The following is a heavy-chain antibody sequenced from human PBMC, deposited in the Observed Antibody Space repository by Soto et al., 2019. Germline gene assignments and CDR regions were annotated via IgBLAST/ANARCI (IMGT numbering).Heavy chain of an antibody. V-gene: IGHV1-3*01. CDR3: ARETGDWGSLDY. J-gene: IGHJ4*02. Sequence: QVQLVQSGAEVKKPGASVKVSCKASGYTFTSYAMHWVRQAPGQRLEWMGWINAGNGNTKYSQKFQGRGTITRDTSASTAYMELSSLRSEDTAVYYCARETGDWGSLDYWGQGTLVTVSS. D-gene: IGHD7-27*01. CDR1: GYTFTSYA. CDR2: INAGNGNT.